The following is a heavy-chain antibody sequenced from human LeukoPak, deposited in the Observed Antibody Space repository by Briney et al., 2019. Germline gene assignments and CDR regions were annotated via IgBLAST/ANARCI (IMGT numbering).Heavy chain of an antibody. CDR2: ISGSGGST. V-gene: IGHV3-23*01. CDR3: AKDSRRYYGSGSYYNV. D-gene: IGHD3-10*01. J-gene: IGHJ4*02. Sequence: GGSLRLSCAASGFTFSSYAMSWVRQAPGKGLEWVSAISGSGGSTYYPDSVKGRFTISRDNSKNTMYLQMNSLKAEDTAVYYCAKDSRRYYGSGSYYNVWGQGTLVTVSS. CDR1: GFTFSSYA.